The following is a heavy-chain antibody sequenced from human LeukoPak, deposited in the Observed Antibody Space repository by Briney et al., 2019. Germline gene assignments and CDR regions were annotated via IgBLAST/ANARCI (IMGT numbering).Heavy chain of an antibody. J-gene: IGHJ3*02. CDR2: IKSKTDGGTT. D-gene: IGHD6-19*01. CDR1: GFTFSNAW. Sequence: PGGSLRLSCAASGFTFSNAWMSWVRQAPGKGLEWVGRIKSKTDGGTTDYAAPVKGRFTISRDDSKNTLYLQMNSLKTEDTAVYYCTHNPVAVAGTYAFDIWGQGTMVTVSS. V-gene: IGHV3-15*01. CDR3: THNPVAVAGTYAFDI.